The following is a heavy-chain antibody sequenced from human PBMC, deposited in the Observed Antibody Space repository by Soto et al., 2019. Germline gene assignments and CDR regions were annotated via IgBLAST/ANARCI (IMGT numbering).Heavy chain of an antibody. Sequence: EVQLVESGGGLVKPGGSLRLSCAASGFTFTRYSMNWVRQAPGKGLEWVSSISRTTNYIYYGDSMMGRFTISRDNAKNSLYLEMNSLRAEDTAVYYCARESEDLTSNFDYWGQGTLVNVSS. J-gene: IGHJ4*02. CDR3: ARESEDLTSNFDY. CDR2: ISRTTNYI. V-gene: IGHV3-21*06. CDR1: GFTFTRYS.